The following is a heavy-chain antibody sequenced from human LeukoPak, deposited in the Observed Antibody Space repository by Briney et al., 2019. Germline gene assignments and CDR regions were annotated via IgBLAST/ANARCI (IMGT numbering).Heavy chain of an antibody. CDR2: IYYSGST. Sequence: SETLSLTCTVSGGSISSYYWSWIRQPPGRGLEWIGYIYYSGSTNYNPSLKSRVTISVDTSKNQFSLKLSSVTAADTAVYYCARDLGSSFDYWGQGTLVTVSS. V-gene: IGHV4-59*01. CDR1: GGSISSYY. D-gene: IGHD2/OR15-2a*01. CDR3: ARDLGSSFDY. J-gene: IGHJ4*02.